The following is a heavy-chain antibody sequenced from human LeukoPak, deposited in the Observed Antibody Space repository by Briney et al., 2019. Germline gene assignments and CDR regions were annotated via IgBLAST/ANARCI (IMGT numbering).Heavy chain of an antibody. CDR2: ISSSSSSYI. CDR1: GFTFSSYS. V-gene: IGHV3-21*01. D-gene: IGHD3-10*01. CDR3: ARVREGHYYGSGSYYTA. J-gene: IGHJ5*02. Sequence: GGSLRPSCAASGFTFSSYSMNWVRQAPGKGLEWVSSISSSSSSYIYYADSVKGRFTISRDNAKNSLYLQMNSLRAEDTAVYYCARVREGHYYGSGSYYTAWGQGTLVTVSS.